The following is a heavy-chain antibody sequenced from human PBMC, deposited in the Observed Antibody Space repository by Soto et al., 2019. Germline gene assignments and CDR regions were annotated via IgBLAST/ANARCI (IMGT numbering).Heavy chain of an antibody. J-gene: IGHJ6*02. CDR1: GGTFSSYA. Sequence: ASVKVSCKASGGTFSSYAISWVRQAPGQGLEWMGGIIPIFGTANYAQKFQGRVTITADESTSTAYMELSSLRSEDTAVYYCARVPYTAMALYYYGMDVWGQGTTVTVSS. CDR2: IIPIFGTA. D-gene: IGHD5-18*01. CDR3: ARVPYTAMALYYYGMDV. V-gene: IGHV1-69*13.